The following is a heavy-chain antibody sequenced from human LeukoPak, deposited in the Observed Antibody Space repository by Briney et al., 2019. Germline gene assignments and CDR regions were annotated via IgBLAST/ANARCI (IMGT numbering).Heavy chain of an antibody. V-gene: IGHV3-48*03. D-gene: IGHD4-23*01. J-gene: IGHJ4*02. CDR2: ISSSGGTV. CDR3: AGAVYCGSSPDY. CDR1: GFTFISYE. Sequence: GGSLRLSCAASGFTFISYELNWVRQAPGKGLEWVSYISSSGGTVYYADSVEGRFTISRDNAKNSLYLQMNSLRAEDTAVYYCAGAVYCGSSPDYWGQGKRITVSS.